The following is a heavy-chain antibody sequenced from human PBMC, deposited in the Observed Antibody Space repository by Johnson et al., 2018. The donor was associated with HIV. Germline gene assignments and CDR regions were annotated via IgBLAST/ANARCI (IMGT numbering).Heavy chain of an antibody. CDR1: GLTFSNAW. Sequence: VQLVESGGALVKPGGSLRVSCAASGLTFSNAWMSWVRQAPGQGLEWVGRTKSKADGETTDLDDPVTGRFTISREDSKNTLYLQMNSLKTEDTAVYYCTESGSYYPPDAFDIWGQGTMVTVSS. J-gene: IGHJ3*02. D-gene: IGHD1-26*01. CDR2: TKSKADGETT. CDR3: TESGSYYPPDAFDI. V-gene: IGHV3-15*02.